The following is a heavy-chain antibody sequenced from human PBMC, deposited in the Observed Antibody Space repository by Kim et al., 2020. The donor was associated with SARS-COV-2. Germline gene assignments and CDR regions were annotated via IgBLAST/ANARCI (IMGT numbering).Heavy chain of an antibody. J-gene: IGHJ4*01. Sequence: GGSLRLSCAASGFTFSSYAMHWVRQAPGKGLEWVAVISYDGSTKYYADSVKGRFTISRDNSKNMLYLQMNSLRAEDTAVYYCARGSYGSGSYSELDYWG. CDR2: ISYDGSTK. V-gene: IGHV3-30*04. CDR3: ARGSYGSGSYSELDY. CDR1: GFTFSSYA. D-gene: IGHD3-10*01.